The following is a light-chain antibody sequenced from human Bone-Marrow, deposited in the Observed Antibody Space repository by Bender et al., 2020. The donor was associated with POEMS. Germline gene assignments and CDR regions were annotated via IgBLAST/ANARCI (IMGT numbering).Light chain of an antibody. CDR3: CSYAGRNILI. CDR2: EDD. Sequence: QSALTQPASVSASPGQSITISCTGTSSDVGGWNLVSWYQQHPGKPPKLMIYEDDKRPSGVSNRFSVSKSGNTASLTISGLQAEDEADYYCCSYAGRNILIFGGGTVLTVL. V-gene: IGLV2-23*01. CDR1: SSDVGGWNL. J-gene: IGLJ2*01.